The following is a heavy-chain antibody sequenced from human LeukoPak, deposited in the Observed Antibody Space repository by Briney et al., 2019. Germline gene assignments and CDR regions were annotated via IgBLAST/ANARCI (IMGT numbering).Heavy chain of an antibody. V-gene: IGHV3-9*01. D-gene: IGHD2-2*01. Sequence: PGRSLRLSCAASGFAFNNYAMHWVRQAPGKGLEWVSGISWNSGALGYADFVRGRFTISRDNGKNSLYLQMTSLRPEDTAVYYCARVGVVVPAAIRQRGYYYYYYMDVWGKGTTVTVSS. CDR2: ISWNSGAL. CDR3: ARVGVVVPAAIRQRGYYYYYYMDV. CDR1: GFAFNNYA. J-gene: IGHJ6*03.